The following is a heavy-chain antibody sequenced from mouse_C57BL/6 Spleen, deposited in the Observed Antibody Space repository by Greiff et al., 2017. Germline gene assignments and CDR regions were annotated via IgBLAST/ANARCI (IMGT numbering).Heavy chain of an antibody. J-gene: IGHJ3*01. Sequence: QVQLQQSGAELVRPGASVTLSCKASGYTFTDYEMHWVKQTPVHGLEWIGAIYPGTGGTAYNQKFKGKAILTADTSSSTAYMELSSLTSEDSAVYYCTRSYCGYDASSCLGGWGKAALVT. CDR2: IYPGTGGT. D-gene: IGHD2-2*01. CDR1: GYTFTDYE. V-gene: IGHV1-15*01. CDR3: TRSYCGYDASSCLGG.